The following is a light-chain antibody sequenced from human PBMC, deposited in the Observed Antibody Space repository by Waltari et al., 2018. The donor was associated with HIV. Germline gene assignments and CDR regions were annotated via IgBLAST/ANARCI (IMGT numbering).Light chain of an antibody. CDR2: GAS. CDR1: QSVSSH. CDR3: QQYNDRPPWT. Sequence: EIVMTQSPATLSVSPGERATLSCRASQSVSSHLAWYQQKPGQAPRLLIYGASTRATGVPANFNGNGSGTEFTLTISSLQSEDFAVYYCQQYNDRPPWTFGQGTTVEIK. J-gene: IGKJ1*01. V-gene: IGKV3D-15*01.